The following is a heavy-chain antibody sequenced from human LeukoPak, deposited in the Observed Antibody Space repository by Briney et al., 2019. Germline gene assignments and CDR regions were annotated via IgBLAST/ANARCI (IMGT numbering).Heavy chain of an antibody. V-gene: IGHV3-23*01. D-gene: IGHD3-16*02. CDR3: AKVPGVVASMITFGGVIVSY. CDR1: GITFSSYA. Sequence: AGGSLRLSCAASGITFSSYAMSWVRQAPGKGLEWVSAISGSGGSTYYADSVKGRFTISRDNSKNTLYLQMNSLRAEDTAVYYCAKVPGVVASMITFGGVIVSYWGQGTLVTVSS. CDR2: ISGSGGST. J-gene: IGHJ4*02.